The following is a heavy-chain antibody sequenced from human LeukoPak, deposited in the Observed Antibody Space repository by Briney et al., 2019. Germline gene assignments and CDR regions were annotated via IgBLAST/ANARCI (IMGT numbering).Heavy chain of an antibody. Sequence: ASVKVSCKASGYTFTSYYMHWVRQAPGRGLEWMGIINPSGGSTSYAQKFQGRVTMTRDTSTSTVYMELSSLRSEDTAVYYCARGPTYYDFWSGYYKSNYYYYGMDVWGQGTTVTVSS. CDR3: ARGPTYYDFWSGYYKSNYYYYGMDV. D-gene: IGHD3-3*01. CDR1: GYTFTSYY. CDR2: INPSGGST. V-gene: IGHV1-46*01. J-gene: IGHJ6*02.